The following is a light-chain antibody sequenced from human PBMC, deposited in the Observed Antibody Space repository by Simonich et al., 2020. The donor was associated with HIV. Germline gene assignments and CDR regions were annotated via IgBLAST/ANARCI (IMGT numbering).Light chain of an antibody. CDR1: SGSIASNY. J-gene: IGLJ2*01. CDR3: QSYDSSNHVV. Sequence: NFMLTQPHSVSESPGKTVTISCTRSSGSIASNYVQWYQQRPGSSPTPVIYEDNQRPSGVPDRFSCSIDSSSNSASLTISGLKTEDEADYYCQSYDSSNHVVFGGGTKLTVL. V-gene: IGLV6-57*01. CDR2: EDN.